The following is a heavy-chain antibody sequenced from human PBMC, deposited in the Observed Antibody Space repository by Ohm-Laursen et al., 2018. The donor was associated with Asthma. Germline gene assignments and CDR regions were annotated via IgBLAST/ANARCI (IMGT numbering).Heavy chain of an antibody. V-gene: IGHV3-7*01. CDR2: INPLGYEK. CDR1: GVAFTDSW. Sequence: SLRLSCSASGVAFTDSWMSWVRQLPGGSLEWVAKINPLGYEKYYMDSVRGRFTISRDNSKNTLHLQMNSLRAEDTAVYYCARVVFYGGPPGYWGQGTLVTVSS. J-gene: IGHJ4*02. CDR3: ARVVFYGGPPGY. D-gene: IGHD4-23*01.